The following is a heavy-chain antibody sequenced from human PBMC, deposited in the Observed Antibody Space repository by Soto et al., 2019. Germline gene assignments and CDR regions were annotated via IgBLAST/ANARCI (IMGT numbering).Heavy chain of an antibody. Sequence: QVQLVESGGGVVQPGRSLRLSCAASGFTFSSYGMHWVRQAPGQGLEWVAVISYDGSNKYYADSVKGRFTISRDNSKNTLDLQMNSLRAEDTAVYYCAKGLAIATNPPRGWGQGTLVTVSS. CDR2: ISYDGSNK. D-gene: IGHD1-1*01. V-gene: IGHV3-30*18. CDR3: AKGLAIATNPPRG. J-gene: IGHJ4*02. CDR1: GFTFSSYG.